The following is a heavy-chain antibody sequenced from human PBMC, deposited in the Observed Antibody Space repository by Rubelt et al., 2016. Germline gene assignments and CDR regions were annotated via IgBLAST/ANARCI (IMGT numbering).Heavy chain of an antibody. CDR1: GYTFTSYA. V-gene: IGHV1-3*01. D-gene: IGHD2-2*01. CDR3: AREDIVGVPANDYGMDV. Sequence: GAEVKKPGASVKVSCKASGYTFTSYAMHWVRQAPGQRLEWMGWINAGNGNTKYSQKFQGRVTITRDTSASTAYMELSSLRSEDTAVYYCAREDIVGVPANDYGMDVWGQESTVTVAS. CDR2: INAGNGNT. J-gene: IGHJ6*02.